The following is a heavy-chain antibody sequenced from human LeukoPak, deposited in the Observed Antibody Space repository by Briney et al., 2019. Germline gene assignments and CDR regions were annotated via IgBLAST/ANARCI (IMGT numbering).Heavy chain of an antibody. J-gene: IGHJ4*01. CDR2: IYYSGST. D-gene: IGHD3-22*01. CDR1: GGSISSSSYY. Sequence: SETLSLTCTVSGGSISSSSYYWGWIRQPPGKGPEWIGSIYYSGSTYYNPSLKSRVTISVDTSKNQFSLKLSSVTAADTAVYYCARRDSSGYLYYFDYWGQGTLVTVSS. CDR3: ARRDSSGYLYYFDY. V-gene: IGHV4-39*01.